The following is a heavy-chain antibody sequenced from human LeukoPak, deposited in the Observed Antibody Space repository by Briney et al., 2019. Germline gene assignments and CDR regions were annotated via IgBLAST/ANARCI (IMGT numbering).Heavy chain of an antibody. CDR1: GYSFTSYA. Sequence: ASVKVSCKTSGYSFTSYAISWVRQAPGQGLEWMGWISAYNGNTNYAQKVQGRVTMTTDTSTSTAYMELRSLRSDDTAVYYCARDRWYSRNWNDAVDIWGQGTMVTVSS. CDR3: ARDRWYSRNWNDAVDI. CDR2: ISAYNGNT. D-gene: IGHD6-13*01. J-gene: IGHJ3*02. V-gene: IGHV1-18*01.